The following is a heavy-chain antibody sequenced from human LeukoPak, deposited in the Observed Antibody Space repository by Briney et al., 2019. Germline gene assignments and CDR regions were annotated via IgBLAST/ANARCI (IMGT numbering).Heavy chain of an antibody. Sequence: PGRSLRLSCAASGLTFSSYGMHWVRQAPGKGLEWVAVISYDGSTKYYADSVKGRFTISRDNSKNTLYLQMNSLRAEDTAVYYCAKYYGSDVASVDVWGQGTTVTVSS. V-gene: IGHV3-30*18. CDR1: GLTFSSYG. D-gene: IGHD3-10*01. J-gene: IGHJ6*02. CDR3: AKYYGSDVASVDV. CDR2: ISYDGSTK.